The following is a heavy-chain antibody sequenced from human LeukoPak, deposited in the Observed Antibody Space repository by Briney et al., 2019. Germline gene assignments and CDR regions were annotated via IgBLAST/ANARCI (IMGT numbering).Heavy chain of an antibody. D-gene: IGHD5-24*01. J-gene: IGHJ4*02. V-gene: IGHV3-23*01. CDR1: GFTFSSYA. CDR3: ARERWLQSGYFDY. Sequence: GGSLRLSCAASGFTFSSYAMSWVRQAPGKGLEWVSAISGSGGSTYYADSVKGRFTISRDNSKNTLYLQMNSLRAEDTAVCYCARERWLQSGYFDYWGQGTLVTVSS. CDR2: ISGSGGST.